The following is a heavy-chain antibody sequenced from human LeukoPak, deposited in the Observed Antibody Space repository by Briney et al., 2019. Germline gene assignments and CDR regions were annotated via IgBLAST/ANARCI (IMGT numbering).Heavy chain of an antibody. CDR3: ARTVTMVRGVIGDY. CDR2: MNPNSGNT. D-gene: IGHD3-10*01. CDR1: GYTFTSYD. Sequence: GASVKVSCKASGYTFTSYDINWVRQATGQGLEWMGWMNPNSGNTGYAQKFQGRVTITADESTSTAYMELSSLRSEDTAVYYCARTVTMVRGVIGDYWGQGTLVTVSS. J-gene: IGHJ4*02. V-gene: IGHV1-8*01.